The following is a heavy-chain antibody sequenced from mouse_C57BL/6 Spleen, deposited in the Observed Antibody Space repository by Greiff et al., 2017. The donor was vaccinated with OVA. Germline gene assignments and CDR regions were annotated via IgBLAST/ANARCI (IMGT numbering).Heavy chain of an antibody. V-gene: IGHV1-69*01. D-gene: IGHD1-1*01. Sequence: QVQLQQPGAELVMPGASVKLSCTASGYTFTSYWMHWVKQRPGQGLEWIGEIDPSDSYTHYHQKFKCKFTLTVDKSSSTAYMQLSSLTSEDSAVYYCARRSTVVASVDYWGQGTTLTVSS. CDR1: GYTFTSYW. J-gene: IGHJ2*01. CDR3: ARRSTVVASVDY. CDR2: IDPSDSYT.